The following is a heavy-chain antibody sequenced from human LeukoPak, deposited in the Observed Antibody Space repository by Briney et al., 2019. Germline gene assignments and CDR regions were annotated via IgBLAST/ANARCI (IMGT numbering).Heavy chain of an antibody. CDR2: IPASGPKT. CDR3: VKEASKTFGIYTVDY. Sequence: GGSLRLSCAASGFTFSSSAMGWVRRAPQKGLEWVSAIPASGPKTYYTGSVRGRFTISRDNSKNTVYLQMQSLRAEDTAVYYCVKEASKTFGIYTVDYWGQGTLVTVSS. V-gene: IGHV3-23*01. D-gene: IGHD3-16*01. J-gene: IGHJ4*02. CDR1: GFTFSSSA.